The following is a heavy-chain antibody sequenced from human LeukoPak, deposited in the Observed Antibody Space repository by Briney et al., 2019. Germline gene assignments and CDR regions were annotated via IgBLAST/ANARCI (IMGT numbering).Heavy chain of an antibody. J-gene: IGHJ3*02. Sequence: SETLSLTCAVYGGSFSGYYWSWIRQPPGKGLEWIGEINHSGSTNYNPTLKSRVTISVDTSKNQFSLKLSSVTAADTAVYYCARGGGRDAFDIWGQGTMVTVSS. CDR3: ARGGGRDAFDI. CDR1: GGSFSGYY. CDR2: INHSGST. V-gene: IGHV4-34*01.